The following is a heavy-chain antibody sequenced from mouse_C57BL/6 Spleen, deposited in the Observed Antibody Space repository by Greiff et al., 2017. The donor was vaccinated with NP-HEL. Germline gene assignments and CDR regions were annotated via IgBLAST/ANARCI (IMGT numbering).Heavy chain of an antibody. Sequence: EVQLVESGGGLVKPGGSLKLSCAASGFTFSSYAMSWVRQTPEKRLEWVATISDGGSYTYYPDNVKGRFTISRDNAKNNLYLQMSHLKSEDTAMYYCATRGSNYRSWFAYWGQGTLVTVSA. CDR3: ATRGSNYRSWFAY. V-gene: IGHV5-4*01. CDR1: GFTFSSYA. D-gene: IGHD2-5*01. CDR2: ISDGGSYT. J-gene: IGHJ3*01.